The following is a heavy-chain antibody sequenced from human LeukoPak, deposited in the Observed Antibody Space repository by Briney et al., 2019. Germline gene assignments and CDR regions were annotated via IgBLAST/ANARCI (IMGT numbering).Heavy chain of an antibody. CDR1: GFTFSNFA. D-gene: IGHD2/OR15-2a*01. CDR3: VREHYFYHMDG. Sequence: PGRSLRLSCAASGFTFSNFAMHWVRQAPGKGLEWVAVISYDGSNKYYADSVKGRFTISRDNAKNSLYLQMNSLRAEDTAVYYCVREHYFYHMDGWGQGTLVSVSS. J-gene: IGHJ4*02. CDR2: ISYDGSNK. V-gene: IGHV3-30*04.